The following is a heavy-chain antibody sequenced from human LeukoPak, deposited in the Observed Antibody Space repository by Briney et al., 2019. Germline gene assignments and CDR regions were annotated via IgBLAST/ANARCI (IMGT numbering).Heavy chain of an antibody. D-gene: IGHD4-23*01. CDR2: IYYSGST. V-gene: IGHV4-59*01. J-gene: IGHJ4*02. CDR1: GGSISSYY. CDR3: AGVSTGGLIDY. Sequence: SSETLSLTCTVSGGSISSYYWSWLRQPPGKGLEWVGYIYYSGSTNYNPSLKSRVTISVDTSKNQFSLKLSSVTAADTAVYYCAGVSTGGLIDYWGQGTLVTVSS.